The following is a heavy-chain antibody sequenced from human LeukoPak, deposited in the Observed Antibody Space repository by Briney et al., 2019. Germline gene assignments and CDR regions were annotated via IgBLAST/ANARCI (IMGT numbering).Heavy chain of an antibody. V-gene: IGHV4-39*01. CDR2: IYYSGST. CDR3: ARLRLVLRDAFDI. Sequence: PSETLSLTYTVSGGSISSSSYYWGWIRQPPGKGLEWIGSIYYSGSTYYNPSLKSRVTISVDTPKNQFSLKLSSVTAADTAVYYCARLRLVLRDAFDIWGQGTMVTVSS. D-gene: IGHD3-3*01. CDR1: GGSISSSSYY. J-gene: IGHJ3*02.